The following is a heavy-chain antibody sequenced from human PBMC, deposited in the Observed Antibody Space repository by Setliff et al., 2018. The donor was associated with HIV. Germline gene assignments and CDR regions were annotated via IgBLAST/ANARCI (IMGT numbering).Heavy chain of an antibody. CDR3: STDLPSSGFFPDY. CDR2: IKNRANGGTT. V-gene: IGHV3-15*01. J-gene: IGHJ4*02. Sequence: RLSCAASGFTFSDAWMSWVRQAPGKGLEWVARIKNRANGGTTHYAAPVNGRFTISRDDSKNTLYLQMNSLKTEDTAVYYCSTDLPSSGFFPDYWGQGTLVTVSS. D-gene: IGHD6-19*01. CDR1: GFTFSDAW.